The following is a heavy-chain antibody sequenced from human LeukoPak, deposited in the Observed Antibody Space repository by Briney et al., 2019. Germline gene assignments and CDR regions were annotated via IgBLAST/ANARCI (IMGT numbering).Heavy chain of an antibody. CDR2: IYYSGST. V-gene: IGHV4-59*01. D-gene: IGHD1-1*01. CDR3: ARDLRSTTGTTHYYYYGMDV. Sequence: SGSLSLTCAVSLVGLRGYSWRSVPEPPGSGVECSWYIYYSGSTNYNPSLKSLVTISVDTSKYQFSLKLSSVTAADTAVYYCARDLRSTTGTTHYYYYGMDVWGQGTAVTVCS. J-gene: IGHJ6*02. CDR1: LVGLRGYS.